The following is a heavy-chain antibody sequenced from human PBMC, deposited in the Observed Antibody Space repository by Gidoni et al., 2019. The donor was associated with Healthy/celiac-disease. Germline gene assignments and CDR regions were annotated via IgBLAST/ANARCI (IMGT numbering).Heavy chain of an antibody. J-gene: IGHJ3*02. V-gene: IGHV4-34*01. CDR3: ARTFSDAFDI. Sequence: QLQLQQWGARLLQPSETLSLTCAVHGGSFSGHYWSWIRQPPGKGLEWIGEIKHSKSTNYNPTLKGRVTISVDTTKIQFSLKLSSVTAADTAVYYCARTFSDAFDIWGQGTMVTVSS. CDR2: IKHSKST. CDR1: GGSFSGHY.